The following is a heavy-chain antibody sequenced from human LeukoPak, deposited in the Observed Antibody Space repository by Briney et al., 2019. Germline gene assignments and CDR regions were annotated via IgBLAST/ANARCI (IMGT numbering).Heavy chain of an antibody. Sequence: ASVKVSCKASGGTFSSYAISWVRQAPGQGLEWMGGIIPIFGTANYAQKFQGRVTITADESTSTAYMELSSLRSEDTAVCYCARENSYGDFDYWGQGTLVTVSS. CDR1: GGTFSSYA. V-gene: IGHV1-69*13. CDR2: IIPIFGTA. CDR3: ARENSYGDFDY. D-gene: IGHD5-18*01. J-gene: IGHJ4*02.